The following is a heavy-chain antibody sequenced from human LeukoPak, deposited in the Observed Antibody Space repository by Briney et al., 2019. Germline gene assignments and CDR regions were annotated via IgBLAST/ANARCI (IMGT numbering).Heavy chain of an antibody. CDR1: GFTLSTNG. Sequence: GRSRRPSCAVAGFTLSTNGTHWVRQAPGKGLEWVAAIRNDGSKKLYAGIVMGRFTTSSDNSKDTLHLQMNSLRAEDTAGYYCARESDVASYYGMDGWGQGTTVTVPS. V-gene: IGHV3-33*01. CDR2: IRNDGSKK. D-gene: IGHD3-10*02. J-gene: IGHJ6*02. CDR3: ARESDVASYYGMDG.